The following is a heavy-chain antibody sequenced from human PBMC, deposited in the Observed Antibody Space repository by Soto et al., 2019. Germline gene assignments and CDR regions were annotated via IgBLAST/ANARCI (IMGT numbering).Heavy chain of an antibody. Sequence: GGSLRLSCAASGFTFSSYAMGWVRQAPGKGLEWVSAISGSGGSTYYADSVKGRFTISRDNSKNTLYLQMNSLRAEDTAVYYCAKHPKERVAGLLGYWGQGTLVTVSS. D-gene: IGHD6-19*01. CDR3: AKHPKERVAGLLGY. CDR1: GFTFSSYA. J-gene: IGHJ4*01. CDR2: ISGSGGST. V-gene: IGHV3-23*01.